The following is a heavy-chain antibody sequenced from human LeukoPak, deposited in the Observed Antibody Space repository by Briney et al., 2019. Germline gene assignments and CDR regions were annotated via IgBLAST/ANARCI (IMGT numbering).Heavy chain of an antibody. CDR1: GGSISSYY. CDR3: ARAGTSRYYYYYMDV. J-gene: IGHJ6*03. D-gene: IGHD4-17*01. Sequence: PSETLSLTCTVSGGSISSYYWSWIRQPPGKGLEWIGYIYYSGSTNYNPSLKSRVTISVDTSKNQFSLKLSSVTAADTAVYYCARAGTSRYYYYYMDVWGKGTTVTVSS. V-gene: IGHV4-59*01. CDR2: IYYSGST.